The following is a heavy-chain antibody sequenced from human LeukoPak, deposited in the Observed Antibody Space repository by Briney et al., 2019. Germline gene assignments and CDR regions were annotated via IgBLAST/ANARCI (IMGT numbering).Heavy chain of an antibody. CDR1: GFTFSSYW. CDR2: IKEDGSEK. J-gene: IGHJ4*02. D-gene: IGHD3-22*01. CDR3: ARGATGYYDSSGYNYLGYYFDY. Sequence: PGGSLRLSCAASGFTFSSYWMSWVRQAPGKGLEWVANIKEDGSEKYYVDSVKGRFTISRDNAKNSLYLQMNSLRAEDTAVYYCARGATGYYDSSGYNYLGYYFDYWGQGTLVTVSS. V-gene: IGHV3-7*01.